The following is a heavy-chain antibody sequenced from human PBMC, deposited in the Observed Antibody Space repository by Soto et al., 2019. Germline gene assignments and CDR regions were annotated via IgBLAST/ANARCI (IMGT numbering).Heavy chain of an antibody. D-gene: IGHD2-21*01. Sequence: QVQLVQSGAEVKKPGASVKVSCKASGYTFTSYDINWVRQATGQGLEWMGWMNPNSGNTGYAQKFQGRVTMTRNTSITTAYMELSRRSSEGTAVYYCAGEGVTGMDVWGQGTTVTVSS. CDR2: MNPNSGNT. CDR3: AGEGVTGMDV. J-gene: IGHJ6*01. CDR1: GYTFTSYD. V-gene: IGHV1-8*01.